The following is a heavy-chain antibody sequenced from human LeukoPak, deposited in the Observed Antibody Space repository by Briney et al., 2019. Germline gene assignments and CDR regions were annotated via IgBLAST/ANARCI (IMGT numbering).Heavy chain of an antibody. CDR2: MNPNSGNT. J-gene: IGHJ5*02. CDR3: ARERAAADWFDP. Sequence: VASVRVSCKASGYTFTSSDINWVRQATGQGLEWMGWMNPNSGNTGYAQKFQGRVTMTRNTSISTAYMELSSLRSEDTAVYYCARERAAADWFDPWGQGTLVTVSS. D-gene: IGHD6-13*01. V-gene: IGHV1-8*01. CDR1: GYTFTSSD.